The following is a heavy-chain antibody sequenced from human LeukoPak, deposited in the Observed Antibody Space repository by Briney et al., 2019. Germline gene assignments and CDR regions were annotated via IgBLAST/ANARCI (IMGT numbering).Heavy chain of an antibody. D-gene: IGHD3-22*01. Sequence: PSETLSLTCTVSGGSISSSSYYWGWIRQPPGKGLEWIGSIYYSGSTYYNPSLKSRVTISADTSKNQFSLKLSSVTAADTAVYYCARAPRSGYPDGCFDYWGQGTLVTVSS. CDR2: IYYSGST. CDR1: GGSISSSSYY. J-gene: IGHJ4*02. V-gene: IGHV4-39*01. CDR3: ARAPRSGYPDGCFDY.